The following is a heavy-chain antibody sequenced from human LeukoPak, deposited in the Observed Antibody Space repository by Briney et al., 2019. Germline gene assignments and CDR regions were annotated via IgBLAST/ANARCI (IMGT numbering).Heavy chain of an antibody. CDR3: ARRTDSGSYNWFDR. D-gene: IGHD1-26*01. CDR1: GGSISTYH. J-gene: IGHJ5*02. V-gene: IGHV4-4*07. CDR2: IQNSDT. Sequence: PSETLSLTCTVSGGSISTYHWNWIRQPAGKGLEGIGRIQNSDTNYNPSLKSRVIISVDTSKKQFSLKLSSVTAADTAVYYCARRTDSGSYNWFDRWGQGTLVTVSS.